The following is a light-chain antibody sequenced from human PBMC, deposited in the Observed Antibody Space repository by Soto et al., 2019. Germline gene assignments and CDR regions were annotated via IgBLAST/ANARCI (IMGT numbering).Light chain of an antibody. CDR2: EVS. V-gene: IGLV2-14*01. J-gene: IGLJ1*01. Sequence: QSVLPHPAAVSWSPGQSITISCTGTSSDVGGYNYVSWYQQHPGKAPKLMIYEVSNRPSGVSNRFSGSKSGNTASLTISGLQAEDEADYYCSSYTSSSTTVFGTGTKVTVL. CDR1: SSDVGGYNY. CDR3: SSYTSSSTTV.